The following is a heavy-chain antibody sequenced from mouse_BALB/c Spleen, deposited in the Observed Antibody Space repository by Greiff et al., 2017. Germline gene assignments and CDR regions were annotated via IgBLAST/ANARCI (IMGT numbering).Heavy chain of an antibody. J-gene: IGHJ4*01. D-gene: IGHD1-1*01. CDR1: GFTFSNYW. CDR3: TRLGSYYAMDY. V-gene: IGHV6-6*02. CDR2: IRLKSNNYAT. Sequence: EVQRVESGGGLVQPGGSMKLSCVASGFTFSNYWMNWVRQSPEKGLEWVAEIRLKSNNYATHYAESVKGRFTISRDDSKSSVYLQMNNLRAEDTGIYYCTRLGSYYAMDYWGQGTSVTVSS.